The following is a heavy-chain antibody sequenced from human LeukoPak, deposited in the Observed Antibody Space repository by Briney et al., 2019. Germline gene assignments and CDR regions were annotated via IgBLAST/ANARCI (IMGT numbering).Heavy chain of an antibody. CDR1: GFTFNNYV. Sequence: PGGSLRLSCEASGFTFNNYVMTWVRQAPGKGLEWVANIKQDGSEKHYVDSVKGRFTISRDNSKNSLYLQMNSLRTEDTALYYCAKTMVRGVIRSEGFDYWGQGTLVTVSS. V-gene: IGHV3-7*03. CDR2: IKQDGSEK. CDR3: AKTMVRGVIRSEGFDY. D-gene: IGHD3-10*01. J-gene: IGHJ4*02.